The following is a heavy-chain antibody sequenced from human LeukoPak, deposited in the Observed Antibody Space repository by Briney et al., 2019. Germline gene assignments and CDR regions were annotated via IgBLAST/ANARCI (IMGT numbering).Heavy chain of an antibody. D-gene: IGHD3-3*01. CDR2: IWYDGSNK. J-gene: IGHJ4*02. Sequence: GGSLRLSCAASGFTFSSYGMHWVRQAPGKGLEWVAVIWYDGSNKYYADSVKGRFTISRDNSKNTLYLQMNSLRAEDTAVYYCARDRTEYDFWSGYYNGSFDYWGQGTLVTVSS. V-gene: IGHV3-33*01. CDR3: ARDRTEYDFWSGYYNGSFDY. CDR1: GFTFSSYG.